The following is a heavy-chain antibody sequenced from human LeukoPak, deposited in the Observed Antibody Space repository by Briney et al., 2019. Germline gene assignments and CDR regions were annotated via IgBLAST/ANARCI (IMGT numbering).Heavy chain of an antibody. J-gene: IGHJ6*02. Sequence: GGSLRLSCAASGFTFSSYWMHWVRQAPGKGLVWVSRINSDGSSTTYADSVKGRFTISRDNAKNTLYLQMNSLRAEDTAVYFCARDYGRSRDYGMDVWGQGTTVTVSS. D-gene: IGHD3-10*01. CDR1: GFTFSSYW. CDR2: INSDGSST. CDR3: ARDYGRSRDYGMDV. V-gene: IGHV3-74*01.